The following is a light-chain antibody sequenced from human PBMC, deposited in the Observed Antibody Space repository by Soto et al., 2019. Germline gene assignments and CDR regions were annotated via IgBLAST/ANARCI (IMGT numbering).Light chain of an antibody. Sequence: QSVLTQPPSVSGAPGQRVTISCTGSSSNIGTGYDVHWYQQLPGAAPKLLIYGNTKRPSGVPDRFSGSKSGTSAALAINGLQAEDEADYHCQSYDNSLNAWVFGGGTKLTVL. CDR3: QSYDNSLNAWV. CDR2: GNT. CDR1: SSNIGTGYD. V-gene: IGLV1-40*01. J-gene: IGLJ3*02.